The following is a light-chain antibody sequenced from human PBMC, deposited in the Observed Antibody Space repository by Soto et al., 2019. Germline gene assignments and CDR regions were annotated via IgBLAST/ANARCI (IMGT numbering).Light chain of an antibody. CDR3: LQYNGYYRT. CDR1: QTISGW. V-gene: IGKV1-5*01. CDR2: DAS. J-gene: IGKJ1*01. Sequence: DIQMTQSPSTLSASVGDRVTITCRASQTISGWLAWYQQRPGKAPNLLIFDASTLESGVPSRFSGSGSGTTFTLTISSLQSDDFATYYCLQYNGYYRTFGQGTKVDIK.